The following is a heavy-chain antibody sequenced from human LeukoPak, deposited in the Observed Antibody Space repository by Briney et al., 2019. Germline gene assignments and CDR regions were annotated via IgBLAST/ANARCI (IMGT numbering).Heavy chain of an antibody. J-gene: IGHJ1*01. CDR2: IKQDGSEK. Sequence: GGSLRLSCAASGFTFSSYWMSWVRQAPGKGLKWVANIKQDGSEKYYVDSVKGRFTISRDNAKNSLYLQMNSLRAEDTAVYYCARDGSDYYDSSGYYYYLEYFQHWGQGTLVTVSS. CDR3: ARDGSDYYDSSGYYYYLEYFQH. D-gene: IGHD3-22*01. CDR1: GFTFSSYW. V-gene: IGHV3-7*01.